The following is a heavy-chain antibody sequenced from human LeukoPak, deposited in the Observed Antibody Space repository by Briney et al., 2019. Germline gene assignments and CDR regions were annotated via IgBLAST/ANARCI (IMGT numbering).Heavy chain of an antibody. J-gene: IGHJ3*02. CDR2: ISGSGGST. CDR3: AKGREQWPVSDAFDI. V-gene: IGHV3-23*01. Sequence: GGSLRLSCAASGFTFRRYAMSWVRQAPGKGLEWVSAISGSGGSTYYADSVKGRFTISRDNSKNTLYLQMNSLRAEDTAVYYCAKGREQWPVSDAFDIWGQGTMVTVSS. CDR1: GFTFRRYA. D-gene: IGHD6-19*01.